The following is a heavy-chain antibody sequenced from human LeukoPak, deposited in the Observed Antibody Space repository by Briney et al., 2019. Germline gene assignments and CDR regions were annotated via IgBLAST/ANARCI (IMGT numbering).Heavy chain of an antibody. CDR3: ARKRGFTSPRYFDY. Sequence: GGSLRLSCAASGFTFSSYWMGWVRQAPGKGLEWVANIKQDGSEKYYVDSVKGRFTISRDNAKNSLYLQMNSLRAEDTAVYYCARKRGFTSPRYFDYWGQGTLVTVSS. CDR1: GFTFSSYW. CDR2: IKQDGSEK. V-gene: IGHV3-7*01. J-gene: IGHJ4*02.